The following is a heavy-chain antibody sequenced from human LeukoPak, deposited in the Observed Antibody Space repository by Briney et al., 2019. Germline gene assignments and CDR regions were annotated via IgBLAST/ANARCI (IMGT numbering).Heavy chain of an antibody. D-gene: IGHD2-15*01. CDR3: ARDPHEWWSNPYAFDI. CDR2: ISSGSTTI. J-gene: IGHJ3*02. CDR1: GFTFSSYS. Sequence: GGSLRLSCAASGFTFSSYSMNWVRQAPGKGLEWISYISSGSTTIYYADSVKGRFTISRDNAKNSLYLQMNSLRAEDTAVYYCARDPHEWWSNPYAFDIWGQGTMVTVPS. V-gene: IGHV3-48*04.